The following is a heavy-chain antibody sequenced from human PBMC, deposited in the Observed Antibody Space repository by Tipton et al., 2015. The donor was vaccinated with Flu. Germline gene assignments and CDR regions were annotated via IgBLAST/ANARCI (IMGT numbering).Heavy chain of an antibody. V-gene: IGHV4-4*07. D-gene: IGHD6-19*01. Sequence: TLSLTCNVSGGYLSGYYWSWIRQPAGKGLEWIGRIYTSGNTNYSPSLKSRVTMSVDTSKNQFSLKLSSMTAADTVVYYCARGQGNSGWRYFDYWCQGTLVTFSS. J-gene: IGHJ4*02. CDR3: ARGQGNSGWRYFDY. CDR1: GGYLSGYY. CDR2: IYTSGNT.